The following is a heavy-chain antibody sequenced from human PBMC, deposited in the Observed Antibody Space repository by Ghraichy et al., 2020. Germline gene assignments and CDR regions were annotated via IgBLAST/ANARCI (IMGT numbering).Heavy chain of an antibody. CDR2: IHYRGNT. J-gene: IGHJ4*02. CDR3: ARAYFDSSGYYSVGEVELDY. V-gene: IGHV4-59*01. CDR1: GASILRSY. D-gene: IGHD3-22*01. Sequence: SETLSLTCTVSGASILRSYCSWIRQSPGKGLEWIGYIHYRGNTYYNPSLKSRVTMSVDMSKNQFSLELSSVIVAATAVYYCARAYFDSSGYYSVGEVELDYCGQGTLVTVSS.